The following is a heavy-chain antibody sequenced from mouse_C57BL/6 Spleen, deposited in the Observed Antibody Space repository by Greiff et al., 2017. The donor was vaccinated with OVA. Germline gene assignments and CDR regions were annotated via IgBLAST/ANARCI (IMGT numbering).Heavy chain of an antibody. D-gene: IGHD1-1*01. V-gene: IGHV5-16*01. J-gene: IGHJ1*03. CDR2: INYDGSST. Sequence: EVKVEESEGGLVQPGSSMKLSCTASGFTFSDYYMAWVRQVPEKGLEWVANINYDGSSTYYLDSLKSRFIISRDNAKNILYLQMSSLKSEDTATYYCARSYYGSSYGYFDVWGTGTTVTVSS. CDR1: GFTFSDYY. CDR3: ARSYYGSSYGYFDV.